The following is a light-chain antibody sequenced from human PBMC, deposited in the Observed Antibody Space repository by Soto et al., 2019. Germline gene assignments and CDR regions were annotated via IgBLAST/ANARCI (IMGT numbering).Light chain of an antibody. CDR3: QQANIFPFT. V-gene: IGKV1-12*01. J-gene: IGKJ4*01. CDR1: QGITNW. CDR2: FAS. Sequence: DIQMTQSPSSVSASVGDRVTISCRASQGITNWLAWYQQRPGKAPELLIYFASTLQSGVPSRFSGSGSGTDFTLTIGSLQPEDVATYYRQQANIFPFTFGGGTKVNIK.